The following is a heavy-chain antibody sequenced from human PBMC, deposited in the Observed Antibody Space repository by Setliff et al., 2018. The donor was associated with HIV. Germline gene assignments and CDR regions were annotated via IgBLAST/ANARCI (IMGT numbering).Heavy chain of an antibody. Sequence: ASVKVSCKASGGTFSSYAISWVRQAPGQGLEWMGGIIPIFGTANYAQKFQGRVTITADESTGTAYMELSSLRSEDTAVYYCARSTYYYDSSGYYNAFDIWGQGTMVTVSS. D-gene: IGHD3-22*01. J-gene: IGHJ3*02. CDR1: GGTFSSYA. CDR3: ARSTYYYDSSGYYNAFDI. V-gene: IGHV1-69*13. CDR2: IIPIFGTA.